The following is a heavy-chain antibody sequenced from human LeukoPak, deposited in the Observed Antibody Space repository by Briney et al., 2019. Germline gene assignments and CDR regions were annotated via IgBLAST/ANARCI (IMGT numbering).Heavy chain of an antibody. CDR2: IYYSGST. CDR1: GGSISSYF. CDR3: GKEDSEDAFDI. V-gene: IGHV4-59*01. Sequence: SETLSVTCNVSGGSISSYFWSWIRPPPGKGLGWVGYIYYSGSTNYNPSLKSRVTISVATSKTQCSLKLSAVTAADTAVYYCGKEDSEDAFDIWGQGTMVTVSS. J-gene: IGHJ3*02.